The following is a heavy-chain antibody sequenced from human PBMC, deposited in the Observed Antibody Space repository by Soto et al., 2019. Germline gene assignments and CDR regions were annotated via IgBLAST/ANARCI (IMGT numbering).Heavy chain of an antibody. CDR3: VRAVGQDGSGLGRGLSES. D-gene: IGHD5-12*01. CDR2: INPNTGGT. CDR1: GYTFTAHY. J-gene: IGHJ5*02. Sequence: ASVRSSCRASGYTFTAHYIHWLRQAPGQGLDWLGWINPNTGGTDYAQKFQGWVTLTRDTSKTTAYMELSSLKSDDKAVFYCVRAVGQDGSGLGRGLSESWGQGTLVTVS. V-gene: IGHV1-2*04.